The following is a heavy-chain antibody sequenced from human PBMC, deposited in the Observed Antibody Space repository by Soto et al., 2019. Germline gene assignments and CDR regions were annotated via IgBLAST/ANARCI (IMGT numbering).Heavy chain of an antibody. Sequence: EVQLLESGGGLVQPGGSLRLSCAASGFSFNNYAMSWVRQAPGKGLEWVSAISGSGGGTYYAASVKGRFTISRDNSKNTVYLQMNSLRAEDTAVEYCAKPRRYCSSTSCPFDSWGQGTLVTVSS. V-gene: IGHV3-23*01. D-gene: IGHD2-2*01. CDR2: ISGSGGGT. CDR1: GFSFNNYA. J-gene: IGHJ4*02. CDR3: AKPRRYCSSTSCPFDS.